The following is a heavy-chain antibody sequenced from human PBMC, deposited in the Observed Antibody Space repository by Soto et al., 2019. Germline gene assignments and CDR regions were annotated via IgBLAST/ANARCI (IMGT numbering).Heavy chain of an antibody. D-gene: IGHD3-3*01. CDR3: AKVEVYDFWSGPPRDAFDI. Sequence: PGGSLRLSCAASGFTFSSYAMSWVRQAPGKGLEWVSAISGSGGSTYYADSVKGRFTISRDNSKNTLYLQMNSLRAEDTAVYYCAKVEVYDFWSGPPRDAFDIWGQGTMVTVSS. CDR1: GFTFSSYA. CDR2: ISGSGGST. J-gene: IGHJ3*02. V-gene: IGHV3-23*01.